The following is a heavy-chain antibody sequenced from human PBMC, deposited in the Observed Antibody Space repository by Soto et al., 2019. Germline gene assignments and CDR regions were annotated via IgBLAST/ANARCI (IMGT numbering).Heavy chain of an antibody. CDR1: GFTFSNYG. CDR3: ARDRPLLVWANLRYFDY. Sequence: QVQLVESGRGVVQPGRSLRLSCEASGFTFSNYGMHWVRQAPGKGLEWVAVIWYDGSNKYYADSVKGRFTISRDNSKTXXYLQRNSLSAEDTAVYYCARDRPLLVWANLRYFDYWGQGTLVTVSS. V-gene: IGHV3-33*01. D-gene: IGHD3-10*01. CDR2: IWYDGSNK. J-gene: IGHJ4*02.